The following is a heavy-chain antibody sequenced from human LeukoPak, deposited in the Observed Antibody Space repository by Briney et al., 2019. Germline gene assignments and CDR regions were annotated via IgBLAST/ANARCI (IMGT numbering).Heavy chain of an antibody. V-gene: IGHV3-21*01. J-gene: IGHJ4*02. CDR3: ARVGAGAEGDY. CDR2: ISSSSSYI. Sequence: SGGSLRLSCAASGFTFSSYSMNWVRQAPGKGLEWVSSISSSSSYIYYADSVKGRFTISRDNAKNSLYQQMNSLRAEDTAVYYCARVGAGAEGDYWGQGTLVTVSS. D-gene: IGHD3-16*01. CDR1: GFTFSSYS.